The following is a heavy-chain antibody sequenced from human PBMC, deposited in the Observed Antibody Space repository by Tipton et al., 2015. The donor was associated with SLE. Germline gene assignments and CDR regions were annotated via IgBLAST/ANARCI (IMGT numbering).Heavy chain of an antibody. CDR1: GGSTRSHY. Sequence: TLSLTCTVSGGSTRSHYWSWIRQRPGKGLEWIGYIYYSGSTYYNPSLESRVLISRDTSRHQFSLDLSSVTAADTAVYYCATYNWHLGGAFDIWGHGTRIAVAS. J-gene: IGHJ3*02. CDR2: IYYSGST. D-gene: IGHD1-7*01. V-gene: IGHV4-59*06. CDR3: ATYNWHLGGAFDI.